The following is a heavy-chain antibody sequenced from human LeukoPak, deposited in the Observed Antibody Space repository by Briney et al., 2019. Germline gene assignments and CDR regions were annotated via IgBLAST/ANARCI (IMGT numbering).Heavy chain of an antibody. Sequence: SETLSRTCTVSGYSINRGYHWGWVRQPPGKGLEWIASVHYSGSTYYNPSLKSRLTISADTSKNQFSLKLDSVTAADTAVYYCARVNFNPDYWGQGTLVTVSS. CDR1: GYSINRGYH. J-gene: IGHJ4*02. D-gene: IGHD1-14*01. CDR2: VHYSGST. V-gene: IGHV4-38-2*02. CDR3: ARVNFNPDY.